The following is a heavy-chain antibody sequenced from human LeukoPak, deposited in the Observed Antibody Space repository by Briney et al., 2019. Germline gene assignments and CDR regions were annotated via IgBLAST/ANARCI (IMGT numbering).Heavy chain of an antibody. CDR2: IKQDGSEK. J-gene: IGHJ4*02. CDR3: YTDIVPPGVDY. Sequence: PGGSLRLSCAASGFTFSSYWMSWVRQAPGKGLEWVANIKQDGSEKYYVDSVKGRFTISRDNAKNSLYLQMNSLRAEDTAVYYCYTDIVPPGVDYWGQGTLVTVSS. V-gene: IGHV3-7*01. D-gene: IGHD2-8*01. CDR1: GFTFSSYW.